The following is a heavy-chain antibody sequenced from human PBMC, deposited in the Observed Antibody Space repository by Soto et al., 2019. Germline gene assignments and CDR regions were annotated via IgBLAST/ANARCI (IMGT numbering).Heavy chain of an antibody. CDR3: ARGYCSNGVCYRYFDL. J-gene: IGHJ2*01. CDR1: GFTFSDHY. V-gene: IGHV3-72*01. Sequence: GGSLRLSCAASGFTFSDHYMDWVRQAPGKGLDWVGRTRNKANSYTTEYAAAVKGRFTISRDDSKNSLYLQMSSLKTEDTAVYYCARGYCSNGVCYRYFDLWGRGTLVTVSS. D-gene: IGHD2-8*01. CDR2: TRNKANSYTT.